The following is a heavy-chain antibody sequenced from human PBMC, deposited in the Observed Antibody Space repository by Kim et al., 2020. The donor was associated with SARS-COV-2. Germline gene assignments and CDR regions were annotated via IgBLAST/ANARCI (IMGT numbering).Heavy chain of an antibody. CDR3: AKDGRGRDILTGYIPPYYYYYGMDV. J-gene: IGHJ6*02. Sequence: GGSLRLSCAASGFTFDDYAMHWVRQAPGKGLEWVSGISWNSGSIGYADSVKGRFTISRDNAKNSLYLQMNSLRAEDTALYYCAKDGRGRDILTGYIPPYYYYYGMDVWGQGTTVTVSS. D-gene: IGHD3-9*01. CDR1: GFTFDDYA. V-gene: IGHV3-9*01. CDR2: ISWNSGSI.